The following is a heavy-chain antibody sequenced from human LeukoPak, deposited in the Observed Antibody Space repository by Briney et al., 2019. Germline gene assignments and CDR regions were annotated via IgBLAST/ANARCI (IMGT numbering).Heavy chain of an antibody. D-gene: IGHD3-10*01. J-gene: IGHJ4*02. CDR1: GYIFSSND. CDR3: ARGPFGSGSFLDY. V-gene: IGHV1-8*01. CDR2: MNPNSGDT. Sequence: ASVKVSCKASGYIFSSNDINWVRQAAGQGPEWMGWMNPNSGDTGYTQKFQGRVAMTRSTSITTAYMELSSLRSEDTAVYYCARGPFGSGSFLDYWGQGTLVTVSS.